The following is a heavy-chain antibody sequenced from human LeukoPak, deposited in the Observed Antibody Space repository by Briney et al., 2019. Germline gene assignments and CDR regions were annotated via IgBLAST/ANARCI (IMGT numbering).Heavy chain of an antibody. CDR3: ARDRGAGDIYFDY. CDR2: ISRSGSTR. Sequence: GGSLRLSCAASGFTFSSYGMSWVRQAPGKGLEWISYISRSGSTRYYADSVKGRFTISRDNAKNSLDLQMNSLGADDTAVYYCARDRGAGDIYFDYWGQGHGVTVSS. D-gene: IGHD2-21*02. CDR1: GFTFSSYG. V-gene: IGHV3-48*03. J-gene: IGHJ4*02.